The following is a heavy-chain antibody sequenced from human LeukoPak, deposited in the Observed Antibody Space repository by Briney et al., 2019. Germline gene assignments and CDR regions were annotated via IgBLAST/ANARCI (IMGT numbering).Heavy chain of an antibody. J-gene: IGHJ3*02. CDR2: ISAYNGNT. D-gene: IGHD6-19*01. V-gene: IGHV1-18*01. CDR3: ARDLAVHSSGWGLNAFDI. Sequence: GASVKVSCKASGYTFTSYGISWVRQAPGQGLEWMGWISAYNGNTNYAQKLQGRVTMTTDTSTSTAYMELRSLRSDDTAVYYCARDLAVHSSGWGLNAFDIWGQGTMVTVSS. CDR1: GYTFTSYG.